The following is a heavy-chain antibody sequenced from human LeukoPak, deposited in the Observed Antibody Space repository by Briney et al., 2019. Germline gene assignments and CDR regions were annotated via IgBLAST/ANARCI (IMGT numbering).Heavy chain of an antibody. CDR3: AKDPGSYPYSVDY. V-gene: IGHV3-30*02. CDR2: IRYDGSNE. CDR1: GFTFSSYG. Sequence: GGSLRLSCAASGFTFSSYGMHWVRQAPGKGLEWVAFIRYDGSNEYYADSVKGRFTISRDNSKNTLYLQINSLRAEDTALYYCAKDPGSYPYSVDYWGKGTLVTVSS. D-gene: IGHD1-26*01. J-gene: IGHJ4*02.